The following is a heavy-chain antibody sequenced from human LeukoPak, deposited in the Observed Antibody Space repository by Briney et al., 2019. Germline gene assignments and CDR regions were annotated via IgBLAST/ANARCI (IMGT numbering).Heavy chain of an antibody. V-gene: IGHV4-61*01. CDR1: GGSVSSGSYS. D-gene: IGHD1-26*01. Sequence: SETLSLTCTISGGSVSSGSYSWSWIRQPPGKGLEWIGYIYYSGSTNYNPSLKSRVTISVDTSKNQFSLKLSSVTAADTAVYYCARYSGNYYSIDYWGQGTLVTVSS. CDR2: IYYSGST. CDR3: ARYSGNYYSIDY. J-gene: IGHJ4*02.